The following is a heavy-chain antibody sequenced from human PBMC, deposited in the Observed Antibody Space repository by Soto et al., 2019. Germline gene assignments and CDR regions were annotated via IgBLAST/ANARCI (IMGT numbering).Heavy chain of an antibody. V-gene: IGHV4-31*03. CDR2: IYYSGST. D-gene: IGHD2-2*01. J-gene: IGHJ6*02. Sequence: QVQLQESGPGLVKPSQTLSLTCTVSGGSISSGGYYWSWIRQHPGNGLEWIGYIYYSGSTYYNRSLKSRVTISVDTSNNQFSLKLSSVTAADTAVYYCARDRHCSSTSCPSSTYYYYGMDVWGQGTTVTVSS. CDR1: GGSISSGGYY. CDR3: ARDRHCSSTSCPSSTYYYYGMDV.